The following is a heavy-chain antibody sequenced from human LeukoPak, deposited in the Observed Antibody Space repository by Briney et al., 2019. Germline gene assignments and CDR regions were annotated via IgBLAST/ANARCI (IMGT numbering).Heavy chain of an antibody. CDR3: ARGYQPNWGSTVGDY. V-gene: IGHV3-74*01. J-gene: IGHJ4*02. CDR2: INSDGSST. Sequence: GGSLRLSCAASGFTFSDYWMHWVRQAPGKGLVWVSRINSDGSSTNYADSVKGRFTISRDNAKNTLYLQMNSLRAEDTAVYYCARGYQPNWGSTVGDYWGQGTLVTVSS. D-gene: IGHD7-27*01. CDR1: GFTFSDYW.